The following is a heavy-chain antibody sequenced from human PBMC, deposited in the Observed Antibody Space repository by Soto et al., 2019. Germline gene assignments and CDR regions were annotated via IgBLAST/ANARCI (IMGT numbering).Heavy chain of an antibody. CDR3: SRQMFSPDTH. D-gene: IGHD2-2*02. CDR2: IRSKANNYAT. Sequence: EVQLVESGGGLVQPGGSVRLSCAASGFTFSGSAIHWVRQASGKGVEWLGLIRSKANNYATAYGASVKGRFTISRDYSKNTAYLQMNSLKTEDTAIYYCSRQMFSPDTHWGQGTLVTVSS. J-gene: IGHJ4*02. CDR1: GFTFSGSA. V-gene: IGHV3-73*01.